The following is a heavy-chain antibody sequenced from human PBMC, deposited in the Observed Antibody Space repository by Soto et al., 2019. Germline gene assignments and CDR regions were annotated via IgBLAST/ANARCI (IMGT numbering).Heavy chain of an antibody. V-gene: IGHV3-66*01. CDR2: IYSGGST. J-gene: IGHJ4*02. D-gene: IGHD3-9*01. CDR3: ARDYDILTGYLFDY. Sequence: HPGGSLRLSCAASGFTFSNAWMSWVRQAPGKGLEWVSVIYSGGSTYYADSVKGRFTISRDNSKNTLYLQMNSLRAEDTAVYYCARDYDILTGYLFDYWGQGTLVTVSS. CDR1: GFTFSNAW.